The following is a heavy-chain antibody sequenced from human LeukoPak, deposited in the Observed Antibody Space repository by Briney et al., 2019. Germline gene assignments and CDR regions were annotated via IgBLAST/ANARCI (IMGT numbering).Heavy chain of an antibody. D-gene: IGHD6-6*01. V-gene: IGHV3-53*01. CDR3: ARDRTSSSWPYMDV. CDR1: GVTVSSNY. CDR2: IYSGGIA. Sequence: GGSLRLSCAASGVTVSSNYMSWVPHAPGKGLESGSVIYSGGIAYYAESVKGRCTISRDNSKNTLYLQMNSMRAEDTAVYYCARDRTSSSWPYMDVWGKGTTVTVSS. J-gene: IGHJ6*03.